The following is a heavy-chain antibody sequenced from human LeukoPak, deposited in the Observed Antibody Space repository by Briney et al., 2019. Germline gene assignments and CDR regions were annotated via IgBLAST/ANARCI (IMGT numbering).Heavy chain of an antibody. CDR3: ARSLSTAGVDF. CDR2: VYHSGTT. J-gene: IGHJ4*02. Sequence: SETLSLTCAASGYSISSGRYWGWIRQPPGKGLEWIGSVYHSGTTYYNPSLKSRLTISVDTSNNQFSLNLRSVTAAGTAVYYCARSLSTAGVDFWGQGTLVTVSS. CDR1: GYSISSGRY. V-gene: IGHV4-38-2*01. D-gene: IGHD2-2*01.